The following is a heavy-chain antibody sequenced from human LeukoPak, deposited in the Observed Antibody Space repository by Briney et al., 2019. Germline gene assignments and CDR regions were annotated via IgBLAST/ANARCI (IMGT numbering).Heavy chain of an antibody. CDR1: GFTSSNYA. CDR2: ISGRP. D-gene: IGHD2/OR15-2a*01. J-gene: IGHJ4*02. Sequence: GGSLRLSCAASGFTSSNYAMSWVRQAPGKGLEWVSAISGRPSYADSVKGRFTISRDNSKNTLYLQVNSLRAEDTAVYYCAKALDYWYFDYWGQGTLVAVSS. V-gene: IGHV3-23*01. CDR3: AKALDYWYFDY.